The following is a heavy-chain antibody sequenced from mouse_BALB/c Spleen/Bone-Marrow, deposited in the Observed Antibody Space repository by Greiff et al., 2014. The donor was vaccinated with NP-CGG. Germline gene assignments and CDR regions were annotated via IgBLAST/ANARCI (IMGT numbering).Heavy chain of an antibody. J-gene: IGHJ2*01. CDR2: ILPRSGSI. CDR1: GYTFSSYW. CDR3: ARWKGYFDD. V-gene: IGHV1-9*01. Sequence: VQLQQSGTELMKPGASVKISCKATGYTFSSYWIDWVKQRPGHGLEWIGEILPRSGSINYNANFKGKATFTVDTSSNTAFMQHGSLTSEDSTVYYCARWKGYFDDWGQGTTHTVSS.